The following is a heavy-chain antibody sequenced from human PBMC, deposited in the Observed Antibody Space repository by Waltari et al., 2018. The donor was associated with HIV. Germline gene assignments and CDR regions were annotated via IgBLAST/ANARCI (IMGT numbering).Heavy chain of an antibody. V-gene: IGHV1-2*02. D-gene: IGHD6-13*01. CDR3: ARERIAAAGNDYYYGMDV. CDR1: GYTFTGYY. Sequence: QVQLVQSGAEVQKPGASVQVSCKASGYTFTGYYMPWVRPAPGPGLEWMGWINPNSGGTNYAQKFQGRVTMTRDTSISTAYMELSRLRSDDTAVYYCARERIAAAGNDYYYGMDVWGQGTTVTVSS. CDR2: INPNSGGT. J-gene: IGHJ6*02.